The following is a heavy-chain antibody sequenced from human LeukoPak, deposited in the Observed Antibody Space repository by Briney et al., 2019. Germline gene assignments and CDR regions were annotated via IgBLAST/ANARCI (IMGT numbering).Heavy chain of an antibody. J-gene: IGHJ4*02. Sequence: GGSLRLSCAASGFTFSSSAMHWVRQAPGKGLEWVAVISYDGSNTYYADSVKGRFTISRDNSRSTLYLQMNSLRPEDTAIYYCAREGYYGSGSPPSLYFDYWGQGTLVTVSS. CDR2: ISYDGSNT. V-gene: IGHV3-30-3*01. CDR1: GFTFSSSA. CDR3: AREGYYGSGSPPSLYFDY. D-gene: IGHD3-10*01.